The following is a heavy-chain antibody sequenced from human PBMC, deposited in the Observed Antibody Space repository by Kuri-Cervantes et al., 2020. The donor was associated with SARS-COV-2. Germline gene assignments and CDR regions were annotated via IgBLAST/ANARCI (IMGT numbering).Heavy chain of an antibody. V-gene: IGHV3-30*18. CDR2: ISYDGSNK. Sequence: GESLKISCAASGFTFSSYGMHWVRQAPGKGLEWVAVISYDGSNKYYADSVKGRFTISRDNSKNTLYLQMNSLRAEDTAVYYCAKALRVVVVAATDLFDYWCQGTLVTVSS. CDR3: AKALRVVVVAATDLFDY. J-gene: IGHJ4*02. CDR1: GFTFSSYG. D-gene: IGHD2-15*01.